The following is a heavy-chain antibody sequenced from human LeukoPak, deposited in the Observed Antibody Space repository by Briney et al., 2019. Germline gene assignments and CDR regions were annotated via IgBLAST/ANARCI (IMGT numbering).Heavy chain of an antibody. CDR3: ARALRYFDRLSTSPEYIWFDP. D-gene: IGHD3-9*01. Sequence: PGGSLRLSCAASGFTFSSYSMNWVRQAPGKGLEWVSYISSSSTIYYADSVKGRFTISRDNAKNSLYLQMNSLRAEDTAVYYCARALRYFDRLSTSPEYIWFDPWGQGTLVTVSS. J-gene: IGHJ5*02. CDR1: GFTFSSYS. CDR2: ISSSSTI. V-gene: IGHV3-48*01.